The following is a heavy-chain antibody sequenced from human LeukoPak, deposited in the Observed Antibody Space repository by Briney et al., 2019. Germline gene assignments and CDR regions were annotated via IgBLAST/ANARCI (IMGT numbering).Heavy chain of an antibody. CDR1: GYRFSKYW. CDR2: IYPGDLDT. J-gene: IGHJ4*02. CDR3: ARQDAAFGY. D-gene: IGHD6-25*01. V-gene: IGHV5-51*01. Sequence: GESLKISCKGSGYRFSKYWIGWVRQMPGKGLEWMGIIYPGDLDTRYSPSFQGQVTISAYTSITTAYLQWSSLKASDTAMYYCARQDAAFGYWGQGTLVTVSS.